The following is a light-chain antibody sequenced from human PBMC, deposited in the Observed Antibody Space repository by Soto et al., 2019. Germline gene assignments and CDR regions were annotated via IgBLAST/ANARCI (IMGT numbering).Light chain of an antibody. Sequence: DIQMTQSPSTLSSSVGDRVTITCRASLSLSAYLASYQQKPGNAPTLLLYQASSLASGVPSRFSGSGSGTEFTLTIRSLQPDDFATYYCQQYYRYPYTFGQGTKLDIK. CDR3: QQYYRYPYT. CDR2: QAS. V-gene: IGKV1-5*03. J-gene: IGKJ2*01. CDR1: LSLSAY.